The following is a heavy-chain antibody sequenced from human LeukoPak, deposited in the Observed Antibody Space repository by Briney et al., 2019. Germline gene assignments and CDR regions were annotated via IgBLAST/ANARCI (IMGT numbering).Heavy chain of an antibody. D-gene: IGHD3-3*01. CDR2: IYYSGST. V-gene: IGHV4-30-4*01. Sequence: SQTLSLTCTVSGGSISSGDYYWSWIRQPPGKGLEWIGYIYYSGSTYYNPSLKSRVTTSVDTSKNQFSLKLSSVTAADTAVYYCARVESAPVWSGYYLSPYYYGMDVWGQGTTVTVSS. CDR1: GGSISSGDYY. J-gene: IGHJ6*02. CDR3: ARVESAPVWSGYYLSPYYYGMDV.